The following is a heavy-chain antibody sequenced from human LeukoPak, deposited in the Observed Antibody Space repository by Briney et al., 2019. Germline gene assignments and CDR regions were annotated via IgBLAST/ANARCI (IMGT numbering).Heavy chain of an antibody. CDR2: IIPIFGTA. CDR3: ARALTTVSYYYGMDV. J-gene: IGHJ6*02. D-gene: IGHD4-17*01. V-gene: IGHV1-69*13. CDR1: GGTFSSYA. Sequence: ASVKVSCKASGGTFSSYAISWVRQAPGQGLEWMGGIIPIFGTANYAQKFQGRVTITADESTTTAYLDLSSLRSEDTAVYYCARALTTVSYYYGMDVWGQGTTVTVSS.